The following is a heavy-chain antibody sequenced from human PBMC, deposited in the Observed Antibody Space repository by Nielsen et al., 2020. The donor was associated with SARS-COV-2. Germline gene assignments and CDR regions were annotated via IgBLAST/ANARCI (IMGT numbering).Heavy chain of an antibody. Sequence: GGSLRLYCVASEISFRSYGMHWVSQAPGKGLDWVAFTSYDGRDKFYADSVRGRFIVSRDNFRNTLSLHMDSLRTEDTAVYFCARQATIYMNEVSCMDVWGQGTTVTVSS. J-gene: IGHJ6*02. V-gene: IGHV3-30*03. CDR3: ARQATIYMNEVSCMDV. CDR1: EISFRSYG. D-gene: IGHD3-9*01. CDR2: TSYDGRDK.